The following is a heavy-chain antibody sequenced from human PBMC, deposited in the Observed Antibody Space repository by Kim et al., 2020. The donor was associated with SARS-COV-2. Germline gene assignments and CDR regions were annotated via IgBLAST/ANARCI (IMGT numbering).Heavy chain of an antibody. D-gene: IGHD6-13*01. CDR2: IYSGGTT. J-gene: IGHJ4*02. Sequence: GGSLRLSCAVSGITVTTNYMNWVRQAPGKGLDWVSTIYSGGTTYYADSVKGRFTISRDTSKNTLYLQMNSLRAEDTAVYYCAREPYSSTWLDYWGPGTLVTVSS. V-gene: IGHV3-66*01. CDR3: AREPYSSTWLDY. CDR1: GITVTTNY.